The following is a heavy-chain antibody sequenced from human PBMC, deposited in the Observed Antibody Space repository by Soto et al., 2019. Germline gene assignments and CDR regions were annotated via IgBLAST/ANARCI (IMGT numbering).Heavy chain of an antibody. D-gene: IGHD1-26*01. Sequence: PSETLPITCTVSRGSICRCDRGWIRQPPGRGLEWIGYIYYSGSTNYNPSLKSRVIISVDTSKNQFSLKLSSVTAADTAVYYCARRYGATFDYSGQGTLVTVS. V-gene: IGHV4-59*01. CDR3: ARRYGATFDY. J-gene: IGHJ4*02. CDR2: IYYSGST. CDR1: RGSICRCD.